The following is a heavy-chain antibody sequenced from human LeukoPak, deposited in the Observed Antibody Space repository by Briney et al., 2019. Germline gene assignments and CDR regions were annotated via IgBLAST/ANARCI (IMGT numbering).Heavy chain of an antibody. J-gene: IGHJ3*02. D-gene: IGHD2-2*02. CDR1: GYTFTGYY. CDR3: ARGADCSSTSCYTAFDI. V-gene: IGHV1-2*02. CDR2: INPNSGGA. Sequence: ASVKVSCKASGYTFTGYYMHWVRQAPGQGLEWMGWINPNSGGANYAQKFQGRVTMTRDTSISTAYMELSRLRSDDTAVYYCARGADCSSTSCYTAFDIWGQGTMVTVS.